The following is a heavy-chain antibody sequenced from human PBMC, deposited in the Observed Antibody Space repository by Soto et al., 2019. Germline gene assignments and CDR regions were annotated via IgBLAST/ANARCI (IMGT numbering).Heavy chain of an antibody. J-gene: IGHJ4*02. V-gene: IGHV1-18*01. CDR1: GYTFTSYG. D-gene: IGHD1-26*01. CDR2: ISAYNGNT. Sequence: ASVKVSCKASGYTFTSYGISWVRQAPGQGLEWMGWISAYNGNTNYAQKLQGRVTMTTDTSTSTAYMELRSLRSDDTAVYYRAREGYSGSYFGVVDYWGQGTLVTVSS. CDR3: AREGYSGSYFGVVDY.